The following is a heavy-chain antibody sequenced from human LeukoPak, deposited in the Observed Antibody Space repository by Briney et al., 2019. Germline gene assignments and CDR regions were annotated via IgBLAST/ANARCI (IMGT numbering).Heavy chain of an antibody. CDR3: ARTTIAVAMDY. Sequence: SETLSLTCTVSGCSISSYYWSWSRQPPGKGLEWIGNIYYSGSTNYNPSLKSRVTISLDTSKNQFSLKLSSVTAADTAVYYCARTTIAVAMDYWGQGTLVTVSS. CDR2: IYYSGST. J-gene: IGHJ4*01. D-gene: IGHD6-19*01. V-gene: IGHV4-59*08. CDR1: GCSISSYY.